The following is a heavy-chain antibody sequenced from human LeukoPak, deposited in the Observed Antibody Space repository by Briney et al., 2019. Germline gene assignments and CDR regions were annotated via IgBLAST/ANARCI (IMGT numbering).Heavy chain of an antibody. CDR1: GFTFDDYA. D-gene: IGHD2-2*02. CDR2: ISWNSGSI. J-gene: IGHJ6*02. CDR3: ALVPAAIRGYYYYGMDV. Sequence: GRSLRLSRAASGFTFDDYAMHWVRQAPGKGLEWVSGISWNSGSIGYADSVKGRFTISRDNAKNSLYLQMNSLRAEDTALYYCALVPAAIRGYYYYGMDVWGQGTTVTVSS. V-gene: IGHV3-9*01.